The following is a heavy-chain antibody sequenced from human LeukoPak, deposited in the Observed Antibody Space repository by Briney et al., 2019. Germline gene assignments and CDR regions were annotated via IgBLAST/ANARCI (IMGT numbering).Heavy chain of an antibody. V-gene: IGHV1-69*13. CDR1: GGTFSSYA. CDR2: IIPIFGTA. J-gene: IGHJ6*03. CDR3: ATRGSQYQLLYVSYYYYMDV. D-gene: IGHD2-2*02. Sequence: GASVKVSCEAFGGTFSSYAISWVRQAPGQGLEWMGGIIPIFGTANYAQKFQGRVTTTADESTSTAYMELSSLRSEDTAVYYCATRGSQYQLLYVSYYYYMDVCGKGTTLTVSS.